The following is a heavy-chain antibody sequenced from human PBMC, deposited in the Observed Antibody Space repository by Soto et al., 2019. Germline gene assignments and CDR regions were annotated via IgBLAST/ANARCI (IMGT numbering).Heavy chain of an antibody. CDR1: GFTSSSFA. CDR2: ISYDGSNK. J-gene: IGHJ4*02. CDR3: AREGAPYYYDSSGYLIY. V-gene: IGHV3-30-3*01. D-gene: IGHD3-22*01. Sequence: PGGSLRLSCAASGFTSSSFARYWFRQAPGKGLEWVAVISYDGSNKYYADSVKGRFTISRDNSKNTLYLQMNSLRAEDTAVYYCAREGAPYYYDSSGYLIYWGQGTLVTVSS.